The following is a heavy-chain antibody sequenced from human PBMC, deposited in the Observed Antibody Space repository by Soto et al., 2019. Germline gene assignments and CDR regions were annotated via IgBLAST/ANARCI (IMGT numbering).Heavy chain of an antibody. J-gene: IGHJ4*02. CDR1: GGSISSYY. D-gene: IGHD3-22*01. V-gene: IGHV4-59*01. Sequence: SETLSLTCTVSGGSISSYYWSWIRQPPGKGLEWIGYIYYSGSTNYNPSLKSRVTISVDTSKNQFSLKLSSVTAADTAVYYCAIYYYDSSGYFDYWGQGTLVTVSS. CDR3: AIYYYDSSGYFDY. CDR2: IYYSGST.